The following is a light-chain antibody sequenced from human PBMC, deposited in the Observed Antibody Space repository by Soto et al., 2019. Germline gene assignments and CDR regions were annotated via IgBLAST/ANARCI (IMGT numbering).Light chain of an antibody. CDR2: DND. CDR1: SSNIGNNY. Sequence: QSVLTQPPSVSAAPGQKVTISCSGSSSNIGNNYVSWYQQLPGTAPKLLIYDNDKRPSGIPDRFSGSKSGTSATLGITGLQTGDEADYYCGAWDGSLNTQVFGAGTKLTVL. CDR3: GAWDGSLNTQV. J-gene: IGLJ2*01. V-gene: IGLV1-51*01.